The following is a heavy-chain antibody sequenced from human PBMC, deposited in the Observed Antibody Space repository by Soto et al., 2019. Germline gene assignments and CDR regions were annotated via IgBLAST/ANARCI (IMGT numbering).Heavy chain of an antibody. Sequence: GGSLRLSCAASGFTFSTYAMHWVRQAPGKGLEWVAVLSYDGSNKYYADSVKGRFTISRDNSKNTLYLQMNSLRAEDTAVYYCARVVPAAMYYYYGMDVWGQGTTVTVSS. CDR3: ARVVPAAMYYYYGMDV. J-gene: IGHJ6*02. CDR2: LSYDGSNK. V-gene: IGHV3-30*03. D-gene: IGHD2-2*01. CDR1: GFTFSTYA.